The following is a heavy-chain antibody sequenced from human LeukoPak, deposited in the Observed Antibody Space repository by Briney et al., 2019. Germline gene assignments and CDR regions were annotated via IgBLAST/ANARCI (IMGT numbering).Heavy chain of an antibody. CDR1: GFPFSDYY. V-gene: IGHV3-72*01. Sequence: PGGSLRLSCAASGFPFSDYYMDWVRQAPGQGLEWVGLIRDKANSYTTEYAASVKGRFTISRDELKKSLYLQMNSLKTEDTAVYYCARNDFGYAFEIWGQGTMVTVSS. D-gene: IGHD4-17*01. CDR3: ARNDFGYAFEI. J-gene: IGHJ3*02. CDR2: IRDKANSYTT.